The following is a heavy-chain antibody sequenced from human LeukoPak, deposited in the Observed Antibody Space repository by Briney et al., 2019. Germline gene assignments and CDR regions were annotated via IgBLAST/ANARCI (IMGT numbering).Heavy chain of an antibody. CDR1: GGTFSGQA. V-gene: IGHV1-69*05. CDR3: ARGVRSHFYDYSGLYYYYLDL. D-gene: IGHD3-16*01. CDR2: IIPIFGST. J-gene: IGHJ6*03. Sequence: VASVKVSCKPSGGTFSGQAVSWVRQAPGQGLEWMGRIIPIFGSTDYSQKFQGRVTITTDEPATIVYMELSSLRSDDTAVYYCARGVRSHFYDYSGLYYYYLDLWGKGTTATVPS.